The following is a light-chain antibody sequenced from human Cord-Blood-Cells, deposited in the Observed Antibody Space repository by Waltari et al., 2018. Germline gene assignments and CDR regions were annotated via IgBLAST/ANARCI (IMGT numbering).Light chain of an antibody. CDR3: QQANSFPIT. Sequence: DIQMTQSPSSVSASVGARVTITCLASQGISSLLAWNQQKPGKAPKLLIYAASSLQSGGXXXFSGSGSGTDFTLTISSLQPEDFATYYCQQANSFPITFGQGTRLEIK. V-gene: IGKV1-12*01. J-gene: IGKJ5*01. CDR2: AAS. CDR1: QGISSL.